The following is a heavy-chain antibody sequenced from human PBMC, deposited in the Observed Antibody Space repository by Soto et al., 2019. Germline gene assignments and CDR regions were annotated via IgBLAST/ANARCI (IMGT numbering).Heavy chain of an antibody. V-gene: IGHV3-23*01. Sequence: PGGSLRLSCTASGLTFRKYAMSWVGRAPGKGLEWVSDISDSGDTTHYADFVKGRFTISRDNSKNTLYLQMNSLTAEDTAVYYCAKDRWFDPWGQGTLVTVSS. CDR3: AKDRWFDP. J-gene: IGHJ5*02. CDR1: GLTFRKYA. CDR2: ISDSGDTT.